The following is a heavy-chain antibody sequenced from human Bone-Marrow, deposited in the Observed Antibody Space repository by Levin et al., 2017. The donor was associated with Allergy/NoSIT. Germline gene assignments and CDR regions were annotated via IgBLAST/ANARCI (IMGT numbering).Heavy chain of an antibody. CDR2: MSFNSDNI. D-gene: IGHD1-26*01. CDR1: GFIFNNFG. Sequence: RAGGSLRLSCAASGFIFNNFGMHWVRQAPGKGLEWVSGMSFNSDNIGYADSVKGRFTISRDNGKNSLFLQMNSLKPEDTGFYFCAKKGFRGELDYWGQGTLVTVSS. V-gene: IGHV3-9*01. CDR3: AKKGFRGELDY. J-gene: IGHJ4*02.